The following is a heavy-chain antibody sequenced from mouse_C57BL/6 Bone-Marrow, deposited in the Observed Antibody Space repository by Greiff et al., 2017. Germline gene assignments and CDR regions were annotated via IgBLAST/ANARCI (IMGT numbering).Heavy chain of an antibody. CDR2: IDPENGDT. CDR1: GFNIKDDY. J-gene: IGHJ3*01. D-gene: IGHD2-4*01. Sequence: VQLQQSGAELVRPGASVKLSCTASGFNIKDDYMHWVKQRPEQGLEWIGWIDPENGDTEYASKFQGKATITADTSSNTAYLQLSILTSEDTAVYCGTTTYDYVDWFAYWGQGTLVTVSA. CDR3: TTTYDYVDWFAY. V-gene: IGHV14-4*01.